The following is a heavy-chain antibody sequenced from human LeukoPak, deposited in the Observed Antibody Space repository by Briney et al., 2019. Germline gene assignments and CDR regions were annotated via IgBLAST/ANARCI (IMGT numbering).Heavy chain of an antibody. Sequence: ASVKVSCKASGYTFTGYYMHWVRQAPGQGLEWMGWISANNGNTKYAQKVQGRVTMTTDTSTSTAYMELRSLRSDDTAMYYCARGSVVVVAAVDYWGQGTLVTVSS. CDR3: ARGSVVVVAAVDY. J-gene: IGHJ4*02. V-gene: IGHV1-18*04. CDR2: ISANNGNT. D-gene: IGHD2-15*01. CDR1: GYTFTGYY.